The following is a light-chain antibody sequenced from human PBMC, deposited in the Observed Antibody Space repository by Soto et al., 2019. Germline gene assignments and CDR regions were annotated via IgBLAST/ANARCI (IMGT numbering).Light chain of an antibody. J-gene: IGKJ1*01. Sequence: EIVMTQSPATLSLSPGERATLSCRACQSVTVNLAWYQQKPGQAPRLLIYRASTRATGIPARFSGGGSGTEFTLTISSLQSEDFAVYICQQYNDWPPRWTFGQGTKVEIK. V-gene: IGKV3-15*01. CDR1: QSVTVN. CDR3: QQYNDWPPRWT. CDR2: RAS.